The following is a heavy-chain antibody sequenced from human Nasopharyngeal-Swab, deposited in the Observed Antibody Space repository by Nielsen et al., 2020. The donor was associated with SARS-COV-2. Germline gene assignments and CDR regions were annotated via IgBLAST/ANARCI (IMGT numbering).Heavy chain of an antibody. CDR2: IWYDGSNK. CDR1: GFTFSSYG. CDR3: ARDLNWGYYYYYMDV. J-gene: IGHJ6*03. V-gene: IGHV3-33*01. D-gene: IGHD7-27*01. Sequence: GASLKISCAASGFTFSSYGMHWVRQAPGKGLEWVAVIWYDGSNKYYADSVKGRFTISRDNSKNTLYLQMNSLRAEDTAVYYCARDLNWGYYYYYMDVWGKGTTVTVSS.